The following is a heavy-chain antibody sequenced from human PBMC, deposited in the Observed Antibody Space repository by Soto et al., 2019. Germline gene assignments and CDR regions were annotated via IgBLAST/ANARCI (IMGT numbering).Heavy chain of an antibody. D-gene: IGHD3-22*01. CDR2: IFSNDEK. CDR3: ARIEFDLDYYDSSGYLNWFDP. V-gene: IGHV2-26*01. CDR1: GFSLSNARMG. Sequence: ASGPTLVNPTETLTLTCTVSGFSLSNARMGVSGIRQPPGKALEWLAHIFSNDEKSYSTSLKSRLTISKDTSKSQVVLTMTNMDPVDTATYYCARIEFDLDYYDSSGYLNWFDPWGQGTLVTVSS. J-gene: IGHJ5*02.